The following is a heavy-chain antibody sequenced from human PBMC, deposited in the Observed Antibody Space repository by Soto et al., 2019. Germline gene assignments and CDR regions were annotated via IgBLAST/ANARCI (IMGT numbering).Heavy chain of an antibody. V-gene: IGHV3-23*01. CDR3: AKDYYYDSSGPDY. Sequence: LRLSCVASGFAFSTYAMSWVRQAPGKGLEWVSAVSGSGENTYYADSVKGRFTISRDNSKHKLHLQMNSLRADDTAVYYCAKDYYYDSSGPDYWGRGTLVTVSS. D-gene: IGHD3-22*01. CDR1: GFAFSTYA. J-gene: IGHJ4*02. CDR2: VSGSGENT.